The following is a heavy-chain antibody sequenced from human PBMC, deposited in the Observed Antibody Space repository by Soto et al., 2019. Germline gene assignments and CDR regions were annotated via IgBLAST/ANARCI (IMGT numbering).Heavy chain of an antibody. CDR2: SIPMCAAT. CDR3: ARGAIVAVPAALSSYHDYTNYRFDS. Sequence: QVQLAQSGAEMTKPGSSVKVSCRASGGSFSDFAFSWVRQAPGQGLEWMGGSIPMCAATKYAQRLQDRVTITADESTNTVYLALNSLTSEDTAIYYCARGAIVAVPAALSSYHDYTNYRFDSWGQGTLVTVSS. CDR1: GGSFSDFA. J-gene: IGHJ4*02. V-gene: IGHV1-69*01. D-gene: IGHD2-15*01.